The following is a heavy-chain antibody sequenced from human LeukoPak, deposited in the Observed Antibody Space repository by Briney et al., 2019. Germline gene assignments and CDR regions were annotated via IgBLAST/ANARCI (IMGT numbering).Heavy chain of an antibody. D-gene: IGHD5-18*01. Sequence: GGSLRLSCAASGFTFSGYAMSWVRQAPGKGLEWVSAISGSGGSTYYADSVKGRFTISRDNSKNTLYLQMNSLRAEDTAVYYCAKVDRGYSYGYPRGAFDIWGQGTMVTVSS. CDR3: AKVDRGYSYGYPRGAFDI. V-gene: IGHV3-23*01. CDR1: GFTFSGYA. J-gene: IGHJ3*02. CDR2: ISGSGGST.